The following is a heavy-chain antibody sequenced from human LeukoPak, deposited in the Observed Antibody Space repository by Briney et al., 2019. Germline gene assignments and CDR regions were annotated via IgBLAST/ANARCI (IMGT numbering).Heavy chain of an antibody. V-gene: IGHV4-30-2*01. CDR2: IYHSGST. CDR1: GGSISSGGYS. D-gene: IGHD4-17*01. J-gene: IGHJ4*02. Sequence: SQTLSLTCAVSGGSISSGGYSWSWIRQPPGKGLEWIGYIYHSGSTYYNPSLKNRVTISVDRSKNQFSLKLSSVTAADTAVYYCARAGDNLGLGYFDYWGQGTLVTVSS. CDR3: ARAGDNLGLGYFDY.